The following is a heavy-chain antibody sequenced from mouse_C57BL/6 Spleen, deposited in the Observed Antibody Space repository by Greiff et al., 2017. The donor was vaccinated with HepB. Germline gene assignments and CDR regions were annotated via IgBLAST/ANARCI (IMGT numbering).Heavy chain of an antibody. D-gene: IGHD2-5*01. V-gene: IGHV7-1*01. Sequence: EVMLVESGGGLVQSGRSLRLSCATSGFTFSDFYMEWVRQAPGKGLEWIAASRNKANDYTTEYSASVKGRFIVSRDTSQSILYLQMNALRAEDTAIYYCAREQNSNHYAMDYWGQGTSVTVSS. CDR1: GFTFSDFY. J-gene: IGHJ4*01. CDR3: AREQNSNHYAMDY. CDR2: SRNKANDYTT.